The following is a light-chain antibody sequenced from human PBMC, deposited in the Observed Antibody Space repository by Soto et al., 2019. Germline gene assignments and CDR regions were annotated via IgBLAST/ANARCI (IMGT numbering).Light chain of an antibody. CDR1: QRLLHSNGYNY. J-gene: IGKJ4*01. Sequence: DIVMPQSPLSLPVTPGEPASSSCRSSQRLLHSNGYNYLDWYLQKPGQSPQLLIYLSPSRASVVPDRFSGSGSGTNFTLKISRVEAEDVGVYYCMQALQTPLTFGGGTKVEIK. V-gene: IGKV2-28*01. CDR2: LSP. CDR3: MQALQTPLT.